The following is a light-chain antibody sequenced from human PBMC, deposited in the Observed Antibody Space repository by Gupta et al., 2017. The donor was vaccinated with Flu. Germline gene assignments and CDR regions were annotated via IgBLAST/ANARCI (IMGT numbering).Light chain of an antibody. CDR3: QQENSCPLT. CDR2: KAS. J-gene: IGKJ3*01. Sequence: ASSASASVGDRVAITCRASQSISRWLAWYQQKPVKAPKLLIYKASMSESGVPSRFSGSGCGTDFTLTISIRQPEDFANYYWQQENSCPLTFGHGTXVDIK. V-gene: IGKV1-5*03. CDR1: QSISRW.